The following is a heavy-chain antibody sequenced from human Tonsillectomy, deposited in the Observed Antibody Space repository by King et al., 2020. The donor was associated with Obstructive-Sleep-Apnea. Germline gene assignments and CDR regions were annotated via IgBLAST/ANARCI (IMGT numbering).Heavy chain of an antibody. Sequence: QLQESGSGLVKPSQTLSLTCAVSGGSLSSGDYSWSWIRQPPGKGLEWIGYIYHSGNTHYNPSVKSRVTISVDRSKNQISLKMSSVTAADTAVYYCARAVVKITPLKFYYYGMDDWGQGTTVTVSS. D-gene: IGHD2-15*01. CDR3: ARAVVKITPLKFYYYGMDD. V-gene: IGHV4-30-2*01. CDR1: GGSLSSGDYS. J-gene: IGHJ6*02. CDR2: IYHSGNT.